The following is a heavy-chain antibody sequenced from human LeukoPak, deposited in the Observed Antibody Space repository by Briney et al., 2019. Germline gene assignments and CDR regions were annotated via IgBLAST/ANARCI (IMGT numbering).Heavy chain of an antibody. CDR3: ARLPRGSSPDYFYYYMDV. V-gene: IGHV4-39*07. Sequence: SETLSLTCTVSGGSITSTNYYWPWNRQPPGKGPEWIGSVYYSGTTYYNPSLMSRATVSVDTSKNQFSLKLSSVTAADTAVYYCARLPRGSSPDYFYYYMDVWGKGIMVTVSS. J-gene: IGHJ6*03. CDR1: GGSITSTNYY. D-gene: IGHD6-6*01. CDR2: VYYSGTT.